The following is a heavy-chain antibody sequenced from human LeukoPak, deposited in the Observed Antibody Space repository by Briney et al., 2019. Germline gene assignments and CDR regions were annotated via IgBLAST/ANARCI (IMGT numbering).Heavy chain of an antibody. J-gene: IGHJ4*02. Sequence: SETLSLTCTVSGDSISRSSHYWDWIRQPPGKGLEWIGSIYYSGSTYYNPSLQSRVTISVDTSENQFSLRLSSVTAADTAVYYCARDLLGRRGTFDYWGQGTLVTVSS. V-gene: IGHV4-39*07. CDR2: IYYSGST. CDR1: GDSISRSSHY. CDR3: ARDLLGRRGTFDY. D-gene: IGHD3-16*01.